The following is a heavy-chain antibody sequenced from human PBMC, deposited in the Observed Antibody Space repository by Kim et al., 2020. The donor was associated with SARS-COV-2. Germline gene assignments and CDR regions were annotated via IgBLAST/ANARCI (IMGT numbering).Heavy chain of an antibody. CDR1: GGSISSYY. Sequence: SETLSLTCTVSGGSISSYYWSWIRQPPGKGLEWIGYIYYSGSTNYNPSLKSRVTISVDTSKNQFSLKLSSVTAADTAVYYCARDYYSGSGSYYWGNNWF. CDR3: ARDYYSGSGSYYWGNNWF. CDR2: IYYSGST. D-gene: IGHD3-10*01. V-gene: IGHV4-59*13. J-gene: IGHJ5*01.